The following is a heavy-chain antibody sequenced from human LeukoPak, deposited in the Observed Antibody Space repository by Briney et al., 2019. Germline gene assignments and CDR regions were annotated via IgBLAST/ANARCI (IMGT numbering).Heavy chain of an antibody. D-gene: IGHD6-19*01. V-gene: IGHV4-30-2*01. CDR1: GGSISSGGYY. Sequence: PSQTLSLTCTVSGGSISSGGYYWSWIRQPPGKGLEWIGYIYHSGSTYYNPSLKSRVTISVDRSKNQFSLKLSSVTAADTAVYYCARDRESSGWYNDAFDIWGQGTMVTVSS. CDR3: ARDRESSGWYNDAFDI. J-gene: IGHJ3*02. CDR2: IYHSGST.